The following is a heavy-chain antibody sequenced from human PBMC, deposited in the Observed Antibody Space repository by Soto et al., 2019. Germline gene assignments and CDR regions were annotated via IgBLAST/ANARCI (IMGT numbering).Heavy chain of an antibody. J-gene: IGHJ4*02. CDR2: VYVSGST. CDR3: ARVSTYYFDSSGSYTSDY. Sequence: SETLSLTCTVSGASVGSGSFYWSWIRQPPGKGLEWIGYVYVSGSTNYNPSLKSRVTISIDTSKNQFSLKLISVTAADTAVYYCARVSTYYFDSSGSYTSDYWGQGTLVTSPQ. D-gene: IGHD3-22*01. V-gene: IGHV4-61*01. CDR1: GASVGSGSFY.